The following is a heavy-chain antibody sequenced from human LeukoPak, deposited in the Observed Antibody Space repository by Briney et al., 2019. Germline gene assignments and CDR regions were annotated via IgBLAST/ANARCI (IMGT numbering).Heavy chain of an antibody. V-gene: IGHV3-15*01. CDR1: GFPFSNAW. CDR3: AVDGLSMTVSGLDWIDT. D-gene: IGHD6-19*01. J-gene: IGHJ5*02. Sequence: PGGSLRLSCACAGSGFPFSNAWMSWVRQAPGKGLEWVGRSKGKLDGGTTDYAAPVKDRFTMSRDDSKNILYLEMSSLKTEDTALYYCAVDGLSMTVSGLDWIDTWGPGTLVTVSS. CDR2: SKGKLDGGTT.